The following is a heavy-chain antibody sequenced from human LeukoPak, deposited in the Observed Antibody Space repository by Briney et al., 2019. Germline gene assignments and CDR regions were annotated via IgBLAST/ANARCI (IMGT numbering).Heavy chain of an antibody. V-gene: IGHV1-2*02. Sequence: GASVKVSCKASGYTFTGYYMHWVRQAPGQGLEWMGWINPNSGGTNYAQKFQGRVTMTRDTSISTAYMELSRLRSDDTAVYYCARGAGVLLWFGDGGGYVYWGQGTLVTVSS. CDR3: ARGAGVLLWFGDGGGYVY. D-gene: IGHD3-10*01. CDR2: INPNSGGT. CDR1: GYTFTGYY. J-gene: IGHJ4*02.